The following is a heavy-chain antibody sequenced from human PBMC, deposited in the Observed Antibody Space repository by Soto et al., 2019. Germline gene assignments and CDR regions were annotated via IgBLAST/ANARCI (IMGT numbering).Heavy chain of an antibody. CDR2: MNQHGSDV. Sequence: EVQLVESGGDLVHPGGSLILSCAASVFTFSSYWMAWVRQSPGKGLEWVASMNQHGSDVQYVDSVRGRFTISRDNARNLLYLQMNNLRVEDTAIYYCATDTYCPATCYRGHGNWGQGTLVTVSS. D-gene: IGHD2-8*02. J-gene: IGHJ4*02. V-gene: IGHV3-7*03. CDR1: VFTFSSYW. CDR3: ATDTYCPATCYRGHGN.